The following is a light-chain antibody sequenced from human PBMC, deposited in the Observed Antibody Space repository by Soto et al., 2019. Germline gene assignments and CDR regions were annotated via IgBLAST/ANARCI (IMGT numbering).Light chain of an antibody. V-gene: IGLV4-60*03. CDR2: LEGSGSY. Sequence: QSVLTQSASASASLGSSVKLTCTLSSGHSSYIIAWHQQQPGKAPRYLMKLEGSGSYNKGSGVPDRFSGSSSGADRYLTISNRQSEDEADYYGETWDSNTRVFGTGTKLTVL. J-gene: IGLJ1*01. CDR3: ETWDSNTRV. CDR1: SGHSSYI.